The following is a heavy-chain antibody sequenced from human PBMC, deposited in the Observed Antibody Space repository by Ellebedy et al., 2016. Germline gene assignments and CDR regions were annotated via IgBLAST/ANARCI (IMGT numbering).Heavy chain of an antibody. CDR1: GFKFNNYW. CDR2: IKQDEVER. Sequence: GGSLRLSCVGSGFKFNNYWMSWVRQPLGKGLEWVANIKQDEVERYYLASVEGRFTISRDNAKNSVFLQMDSLRVEDTAVYYCARGLDWGSGCYVGWGQGTLVTVSS. CDR3: ARGLDWGSGCYVG. J-gene: IGHJ4*02. D-gene: IGHD6-19*01. V-gene: IGHV3-7*03.